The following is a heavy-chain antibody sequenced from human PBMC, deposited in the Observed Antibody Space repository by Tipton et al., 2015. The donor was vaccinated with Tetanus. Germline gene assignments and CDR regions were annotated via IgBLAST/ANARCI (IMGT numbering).Heavy chain of an antibody. CDR1: GGSFSGYY. CDR2: INHSGST. V-gene: IGHV4-34*01. J-gene: IGHJ4*02. Sequence: TLSLTCAVYGGSFSGYYWSWIRQPPGKGLEWIGEINHSGSTNYNPSLKSRVTISVDTSKNQFSLKLSSVTAADTAVYYCARGHRNVYYVMYFDYWGQGTWSPSPQ. CDR3: ARGHRNVYYVMYFDY. D-gene: IGHD3-10*02.